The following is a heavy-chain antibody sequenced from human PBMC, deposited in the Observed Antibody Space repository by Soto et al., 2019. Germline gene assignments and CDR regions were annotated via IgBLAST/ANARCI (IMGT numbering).Heavy chain of an antibody. D-gene: IGHD4-4*01. CDR2: IYYSGNT. CDR3: SSSSLHILVV. V-gene: IGHV4-30-4*01. J-gene: IGHJ6*02. CDR1: GGSISSGYYG. Sequence: RSLTCTVSGGSISSGYYGWRWIRQPPGKGLEWIGNIYYSGNTYHKPSITSRLIVSIDTDKNQFSLNVGSVTAAPTDVYYCSSSSLHILVVWGQGNKV.